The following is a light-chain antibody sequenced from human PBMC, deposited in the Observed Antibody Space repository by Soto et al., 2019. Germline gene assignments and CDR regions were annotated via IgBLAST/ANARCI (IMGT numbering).Light chain of an antibody. Sequence: DIQMTQSPSTLSASVGDRVTITCRASQSISSWLAWYQQKPGKAPKSLIYDGCSSDVGVPSRFSGSGSQTELTLSISSLQPDDYGTYYWQQYFDFRTFGQGAKVDI. CDR3: QQYFDFRT. CDR1: QSISSW. CDR2: DGC. J-gene: IGKJ1*01. V-gene: IGKV1-5*01.